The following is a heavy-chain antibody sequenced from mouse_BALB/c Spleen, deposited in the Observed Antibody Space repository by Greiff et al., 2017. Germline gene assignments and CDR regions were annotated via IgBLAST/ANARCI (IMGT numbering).Heavy chain of an antibody. CDR2: IWSGGST. Sequence: QVQLKQSGPGLVQPSQSLSITCTVSGFSLTSYGVHWVRQSPGKGLEWLGVIWSGGSTDYNAAFISRLSISKDNSKSQVFFKMNSLQANDTAIYYCASNYGSPFDYWGQGTTLTVSS. J-gene: IGHJ2*01. CDR1: GFSLTSYG. CDR3: ASNYGSPFDY. D-gene: IGHD1-1*01. V-gene: IGHV2-2*02.